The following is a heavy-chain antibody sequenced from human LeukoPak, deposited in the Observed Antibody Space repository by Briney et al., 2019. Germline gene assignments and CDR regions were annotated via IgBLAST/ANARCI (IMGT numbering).Heavy chain of an antibody. CDR1: GGSIGSITYY. D-gene: IGHD6-19*01. Sequence: SETLSLTCSASGGSIGSITYYWAWIRQPPGKGLEWIGEIHHSGSTSYNPSLKSRVTLSIETSKSQFSLRLSSVTAADTAVYYCTRRPYSSGWHKDWGQGTLVTVSS. J-gene: IGHJ4*02. CDR3: TRRPYSSGWHKD. CDR2: IHHSGST. V-gene: IGHV4-39*07.